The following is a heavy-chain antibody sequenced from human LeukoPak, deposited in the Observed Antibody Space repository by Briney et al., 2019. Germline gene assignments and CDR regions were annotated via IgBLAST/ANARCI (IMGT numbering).Heavy chain of an antibody. Sequence: ASVKVSCKASGYTFTGYYMHWVRQAPGQVLEWMGWINPNSGGTNYAQKFQGRVTMTRDTSISTAYMELSRLRSDDTAVYYCARLSSGIAAAMSGWGQGTLVTVSS. CDR2: INPNSGGT. V-gene: IGHV1-2*02. J-gene: IGHJ4*02. CDR1: GYTFTGYY. CDR3: ARLSSGIAAAMSG. D-gene: IGHD6-13*01.